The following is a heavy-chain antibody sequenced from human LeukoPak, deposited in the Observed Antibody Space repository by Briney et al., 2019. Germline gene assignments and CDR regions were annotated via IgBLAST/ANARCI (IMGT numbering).Heavy chain of an antibody. D-gene: IGHD1-7*01. J-gene: IGHJ5*02. Sequence: ASVKVSCKASGYTFTGYYMHWVRQAPGQGLEWMGWINPNSGGTNYAQKFQGRVTMTRDTSISTAYMELSRLRSDDTAVYYCARGTGTGGGWFDPWGQGTLVTVSS. V-gene: IGHV1-2*02. CDR2: INPNSGGT. CDR3: ARGTGTGGGWFDP. CDR1: GYTFTGYY.